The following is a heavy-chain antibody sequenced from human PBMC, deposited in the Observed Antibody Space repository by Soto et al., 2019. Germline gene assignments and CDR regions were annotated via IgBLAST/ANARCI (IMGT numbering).Heavy chain of an antibody. CDR1: GGSVSSGSYY. V-gene: IGHV4-61*01. D-gene: IGHD1-26*01. Sequence: QVQLQESGPGLVKPSETLSLTCTVSGGSVSSGSYYWSWIRQPPGQGLEWIGYIYYSGSTNYNPSLKSRVTISVYTSKDQFSLKLSSVTAADTAVYYCARSAYNSGSYAVYWFDPWGQGTLVTVSS. J-gene: IGHJ5*02. CDR3: ARSAYNSGSYAVYWFDP. CDR2: IYYSGST.